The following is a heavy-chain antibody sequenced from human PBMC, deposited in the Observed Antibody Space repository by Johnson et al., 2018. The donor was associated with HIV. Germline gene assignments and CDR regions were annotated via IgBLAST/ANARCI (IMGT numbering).Heavy chain of an antibody. V-gene: IGHV3-30*04. Sequence: QVQLVQSGGGVVQPGRSLRVSCVASGFTFNSYAMHWVRQAPGKGLEWVAVISYDGSNKYYADSVKGRFTISRDNSKNRLFLQMNSLRAEDTAIYYCARDFSYYYDIGHAFDIWGQGTMVTVSS. CDR3: ARDFSYYYDIGHAFDI. J-gene: IGHJ3*02. CDR1: GFTFNSYA. D-gene: IGHD3-22*01. CDR2: ISYDGSNK.